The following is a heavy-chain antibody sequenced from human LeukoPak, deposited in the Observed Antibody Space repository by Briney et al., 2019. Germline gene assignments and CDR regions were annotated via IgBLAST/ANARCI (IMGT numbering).Heavy chain of an antibody. V-gene: IGHV3-74*01. J-gene: IGHJ4*02. CDR1: GFTFSDSW. Sequence: GGSLRLSCAASGFTFSDSWMHWVRQAPGKGLVWVSHINGDASRITYADSVKGRFTLSRDNAKNTLILQMNSLRAEDTAVYYCARDHSSGWYSDYFDYWGQGTLVTVSS. CDR3: ARDHSSGWYSDYFDY. CDR2: INGDASRI. D-gene: IGHD6-19*01.